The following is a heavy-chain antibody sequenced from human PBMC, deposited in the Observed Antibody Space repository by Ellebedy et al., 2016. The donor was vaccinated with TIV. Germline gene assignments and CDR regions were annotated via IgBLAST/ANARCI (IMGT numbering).Heavy chain of an antibody. Sequence: GESLKISCAASGFTFSDTWMSWVRQSPGKGLEWVGRIKRTSDGGTTDYAAPVKGRFIISRDDSKNTLSLQMNSLKTEDTAVYYCATGFGKTDLDYWGQGTLVTVSS. D-gene: IGHD3-10*01. J-gene: IGHJ4*02. V-gene: IGHV3-15*01. CDR3: ATGFGKTDLDY. CDR2: IKRTSDGGTT. CDR1: GFTFSDTW.